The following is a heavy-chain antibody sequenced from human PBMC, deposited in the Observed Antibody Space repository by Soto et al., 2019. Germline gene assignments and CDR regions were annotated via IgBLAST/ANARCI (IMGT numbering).Heavy chain of an antibody. CDR1: GFTFSSYW. D-gene: IGHD2-2*01. CDR3: ARDQVVVPAAIFWFDP. CDR2: IKQDGSEK. V-gene: IGHV3-7*01. Sequence: PGGSLRLSCAASGFTFSSYWMSWVRQAPGKGLEWVANIKQDGSEKYYVDSVKGRFTISRDNAKNSLYLQMNSLRAEDTAVYYCARDQVVVPAAIFWFDPWGQGTLVTVSS. J-gene: IGHJ5*02.